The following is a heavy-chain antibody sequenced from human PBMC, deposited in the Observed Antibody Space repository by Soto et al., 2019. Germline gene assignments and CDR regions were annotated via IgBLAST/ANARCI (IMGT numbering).Heavy chain of an antibody. Sequence: SETLSLTCAVYGGSFSGYYWSWIRQPPGKGLEWIGEINHSGSTNYNPSLKSRVTISVDTSKNQFSLKLSSVTAADTAVYYCARGLYYDILTGYYGPCFDYWGQGTLVTVSS. CDR3: ARGLYYDILTGYYGPCFDY. CDR2: INHSGST. CDR1: GGSFSGYY. J-gene: IGHJ4*02. D-gene: IGHD3-9*01. V-gene: IGHV4-34*01.